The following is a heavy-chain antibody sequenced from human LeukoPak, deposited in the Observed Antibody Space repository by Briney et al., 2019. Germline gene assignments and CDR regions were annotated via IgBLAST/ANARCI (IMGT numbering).Heavy chain of an antibody. V-gene: IGHV5-51*03. J-gene: IGHJ4*02. Sequence: GESLKISCKGSGYSFTSYWIGWVRQMPGKGLEWMGIIYPGDSDTRYSPSFQGQVTISADKSISTAYLQWSSLKASDTAMHYCARLITKYSSGLNGGVFDYWGQGTLVTVSS. CDR1: GYSFTSYW. CDR3: ARLITKYSSGLNGGVFDY. D-gene: IGHD6-19*01. CDR2: IYPGDSDT.